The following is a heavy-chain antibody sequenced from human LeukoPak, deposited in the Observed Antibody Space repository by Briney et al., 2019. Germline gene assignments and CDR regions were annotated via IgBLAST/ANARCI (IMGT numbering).Heavy chain of an antibody. CDR1: GGSISSYY. J-gene: IGHJ6*03. D-gene: IGHD1-26*01. CDR2: IYYSGST. CDR3: ASKSNSGSYSGPLYYMDV. V-gene: IGHV4-59*01. Sequence: PSETLSLTCTVSGGSISSYYWSWIRQPPGKGLEWIGYIYYSGSTSYNPSLKSRVTISVDTSKNQFSLKLSSVTAADTAVYYCASKSNSGSYSGPLYYMDVWGKGTTVTVSS.